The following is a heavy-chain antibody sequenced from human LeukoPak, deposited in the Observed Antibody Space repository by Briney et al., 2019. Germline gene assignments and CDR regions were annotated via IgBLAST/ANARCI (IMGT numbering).Heavy chain of an antibody. J-gene: IGHJ4*02. V-gene: IGHV1-18*01. D-gene: IGHD4-17*01. CDR1: GYTFSSYS. CDR2: ISVYNGNT. CDR3: ARGGTVTTGDF. Sequence: ASVNVSCKASGYTFSSYSIIWVRQAPGQGLEWMGLISVYNGNTNYAQNLQGRLTMTRDTSTSTAYMELRSLTSDDTAVYFCARGGTVTTGDFWGQGSLVTVSS.